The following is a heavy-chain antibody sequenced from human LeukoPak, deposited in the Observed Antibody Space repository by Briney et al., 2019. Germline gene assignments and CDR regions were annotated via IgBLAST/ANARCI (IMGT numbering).Heavy chain of an antibody. CDR3: ARDYYGSGSDYYYGMDV. V-gene: IGHV4-30-2*01. CDR1: GGSISSGGYS. J-gene: IGHJ6*02. CDR2: IYHSGST. Sequence: SETLSLTCAVSGGSISSGGYSWSWIRQPPGKGLEWIGYIYHSGSTYYNPSLKSRVTISVDRSKNQFSLKLSSVTAADTAVYYCARDYYGSGSDYYYGMDVWGQGTTVTVSS. D-gene: IGHD3-10*01.